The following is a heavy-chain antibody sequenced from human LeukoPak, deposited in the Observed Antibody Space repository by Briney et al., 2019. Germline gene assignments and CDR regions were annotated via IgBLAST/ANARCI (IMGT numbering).Heavy chain of an antibody. J-gene: IGHJ3*02. D-gene: IGHD1-14*01. CDR1: GFTFSSYA. V-gene: IGHV3-64*01. Sequence: GGSLRLSCAASGFTFSSYAMHWVRQAPGKGLEYVSAISSNGGSTYYANSVKGRFTISRDNSKNTLYLQMGSLRAEDMAVYYCARAVYAGAFDIWGQGKMVTVSS. CDR2: ISSNGGST. CDR3: ARAVYAGAFDI.